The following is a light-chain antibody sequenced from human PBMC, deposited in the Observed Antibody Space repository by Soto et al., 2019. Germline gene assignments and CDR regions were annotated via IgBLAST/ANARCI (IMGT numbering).Light chain of an antibody. CDR2: AAS. J-gene: IGKJ1*01. V-gene: IGKV1-8*01. Sequence: AIRKTQSPSSLSESTGDRVTITCRASQGISSYLAWYQQKPGKAPKLLIYAASTLQSGVPSRFSGSGSGTEFTLTISSLQPEDFATYYCLQHNSYPLTFGQGTKVDIK. CDR1: QGISSY. CDR3: LQHNSYPLT.